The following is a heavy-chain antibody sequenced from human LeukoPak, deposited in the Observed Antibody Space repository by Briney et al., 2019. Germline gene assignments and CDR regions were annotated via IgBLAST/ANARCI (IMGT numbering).Heavy chain of an antibody. Sequence: ASVKVSCKASGYTFTSYGISWVRQAPGQGLEWMGWISAYNGNTNYAQRLQGRVTMTTDTSTSTAYMELRSLRSDDTAVYYCARWDPYYYYMDVWGKGTTVTVSS. V-gene: IGHV1-18*01. J-gene: IGHJ6*03. CDR1: GYTFTSYG. CDR3: ARWDPYYYYMDV. D-gene: IGHD1-26*01. CDR2: ISAYNGNT.